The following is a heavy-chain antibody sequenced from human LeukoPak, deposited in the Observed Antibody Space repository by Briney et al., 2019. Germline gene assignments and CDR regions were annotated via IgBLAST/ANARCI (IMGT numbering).Heavy chain of an antibody. CDR3: AKKPATIKFPFDI. CDR1: GLTLSSYG. J-gene: IGHJ4*02. V-gene: IGHV3-7*03. D-gene: IGHD5-24*01. CDR2: IQPGGGAK. Sequence: PGGSLRLSCAASGLTLSSYGMSWVRQAPGKGLEGVANIQPGGGAKNYVDSVRGRLTISRDNAANSLYLQINSLTAEDTAVYYCAKKPATIKFPFDIRGQGTLGTLS.